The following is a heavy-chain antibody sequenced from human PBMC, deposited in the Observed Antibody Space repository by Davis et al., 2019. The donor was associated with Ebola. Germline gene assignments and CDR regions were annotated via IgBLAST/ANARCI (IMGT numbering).Heavy chain of an antibody. CDR3: ARDQVLVFRVVINDAFDI. J-gene: IGHJ3*02. CDR2: IWSSGEVV. V-gene: IGHV3-48*03. CDR1: GFTFSDFK. D-gene: IGHD3-3*01. Sequence: GGSLRLSCAASGFTFSDFKMNWVRQAPGKGLELISHIWSSGEVVYYADSVKGRFTISRDNAKNSLYLQMNSLRAEDTAVYYCARDQVLVFRVVINDAFDIWGQGTMVTVSS.